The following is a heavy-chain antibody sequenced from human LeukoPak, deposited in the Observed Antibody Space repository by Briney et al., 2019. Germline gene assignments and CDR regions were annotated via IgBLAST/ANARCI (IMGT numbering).Heavy chain of an antibody. D-gene: IGHD5-24*01. J-gene: IGHJ4*02. Sequence: GASVKVSCKASGYTFTTYAMHWVRQAPGQRLEWMGWINAGNGNTKYSQKFQGRVTITRDTSASTAYMELSSLRSEDTAVYYCARDLQKATNPTLDYWGQGTLVTVSS. CDR3: ARDLQKATNPTLDY. CDR2: INAGNGNT. CDR1: GYTFTTYA. V-gene: IGHV1-3*01.